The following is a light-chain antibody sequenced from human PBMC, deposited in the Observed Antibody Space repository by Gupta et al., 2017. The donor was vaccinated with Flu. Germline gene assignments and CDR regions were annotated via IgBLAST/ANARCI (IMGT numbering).Light chain of an antibody. V-gene: IGKV1-5*03. CDR1: QSISSW. CDR3: QQYNSYDLT. J-gene: IGKJ4*01. Sequence: DIQMTQSPSTLSASVGDRVTITCWASQSISSWLAWYQQKPGKAPKLLIYKASSLESGVPSRFSGSGSGTEFTLTISSLQPDDFATYYCQQYNSYDLTFGGGTKVEIK. CDR2: KAS.